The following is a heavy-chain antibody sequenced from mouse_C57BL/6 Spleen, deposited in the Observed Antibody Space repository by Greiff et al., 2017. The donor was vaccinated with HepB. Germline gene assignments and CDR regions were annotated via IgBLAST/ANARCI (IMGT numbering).Heavy chain of an antibody. CDR1: GYAFSSSW. J-gene: IGHJ2*01. D-gene: IGHD1-1*01. CDR2: IYPGDGDT. V-gene: IGHV1-82*01. CDR3: ARPFYYYGSRYYFDY. Sequence: QVQLKQSGPELVKPGASVKISCKASGYAFSSSWMNWVKQRPGKGLEWIGRIYPGDGDTNYNGKFKGKATLTADKSSSTAYMQLSSLTSEDSAVYFCARPFYYYGSRYYFDYWGQGTTLTVSS.